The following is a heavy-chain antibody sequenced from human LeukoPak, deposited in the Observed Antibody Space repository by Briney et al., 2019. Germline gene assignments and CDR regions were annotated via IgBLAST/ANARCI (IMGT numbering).Heavy chain of an antibody. CDR3: ARGAVAGPRYMDV. D-gene: IGHD6-19*01. CDR2: ISSSSSYI. J-gene: IGHJ6*03. CDR1: GFTFRNAW. V-gene: IGHV3-21*01. Sequence: GGSLRLSCAASGFTFRNAWMNWVRQAPGKGLEWVSSISSSSSYIYYADSVKGRFTISRDNAKNSLYLQMNSLRAEDTAVYYCARGAVAGPRYMDVWGKGTTVTVSS.